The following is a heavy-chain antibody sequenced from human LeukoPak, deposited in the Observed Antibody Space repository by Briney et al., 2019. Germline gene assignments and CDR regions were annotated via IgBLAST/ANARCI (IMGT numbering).Heavy chain of an antibody. Sequence: ASVKVSCKASGYTFTSYYMHWVRQAPGQGLEWMGIINPSGGSTSYAQKFQGRVTMTTDTSTSTAYMELRSLRSDDTAVYYCARDLGCGGDCHQFDYWGQGTLVTVSS. CDR2: INPSGGST. D-gene: IGHD2-21*02. CDR3: ARDLGCGGDCHQFDY. V-gene: IGHV1-46*01. CDR1: GYTFTSYY. J-gene: IGHJ4*02.